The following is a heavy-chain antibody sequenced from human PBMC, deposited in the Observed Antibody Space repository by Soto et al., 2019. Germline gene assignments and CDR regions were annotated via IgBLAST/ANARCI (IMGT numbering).Heavy chain of an antibody. V-gene: IGHV4-39*01. CDR1: GDSISVSPYF. J-gene: IGHJ4*02. CDR2: IFYDGHT. D-gene: IGHD6-13*01. CDR3: ARLQAAVPHY. Sequence: QLQLQESGPGLVKPSETLSLTCTVSGDSISVSPYFWGWIRQPPGKGLEWIASIFYDGHTVYTPSLKSRAFISVDTSKNQFSLKLTSVAAADTAIYFCARLQAAVPHYWGQGTLVIVSS.